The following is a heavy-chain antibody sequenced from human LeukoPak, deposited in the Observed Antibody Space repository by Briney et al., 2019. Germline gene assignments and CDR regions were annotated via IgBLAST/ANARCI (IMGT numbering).Heavy chain of an antibody. D-gene: IGHD1-1*01. V-gene: IGHV4-34*01. CDR3: AREGGTYGMDV. J-gene: IGHJ6*02. Sequence: SETLSLTCAVYGGSFSGYYWSWIRQPPGKGLEWIGEISHSGSTNYNPSLKSRVTISVDTSKNQFSLKLSSVTAADTAVYYCAREGGTYGMDVWGQGTTVTVSS. CDR1: GGSFSGYY. CDR2: ISHSGST.